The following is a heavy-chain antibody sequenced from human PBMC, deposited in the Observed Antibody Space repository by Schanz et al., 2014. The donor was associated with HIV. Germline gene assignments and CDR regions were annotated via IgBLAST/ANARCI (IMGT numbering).Heavy chain of an antibody. J-gene: IGHJ4*02. Sequence: QVQLVESGGCVVQPGRSLRLSCAASGFTFSSYGFHWVRQAPGKGLEWVAVISHDGINKYYEDSVRGRFTIFRDNSKNTLYLQMDSLRAEDTALYYCARSYDILTGYYSSPFDYWGQGTLVTVSS. CDR1: GFTFSSYG. CDR2: ISHDGINK. V-gene: IGHV3-30*03. D-gene: IGHD3-9*01. CDR3: ARSYDILTGYYSSPFDY.